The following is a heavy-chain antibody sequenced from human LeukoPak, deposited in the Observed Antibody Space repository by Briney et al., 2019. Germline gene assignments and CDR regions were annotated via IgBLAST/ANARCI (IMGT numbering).Heavy chain of an antibody. Sequence: PGGSLRLSCTASGFTFGDYAMSWFRQAPGKGLEWVGFIRSKAYGGTTEYAASVKGRFTTSRDDSKSIAYLQMNSLKTEDTAVYYCTSSPPRDYDSSGYYYGQHAFDIWGQGTMVTVSS. J-gene: IGHJ3*02. D-gene: IGHD3-22*01. CDR3: TSSPPRDYDSSGYYYGQHAFDI. CDR2: IRSKAYGGTT. V-gene: IGHV3-49*03. CDR1: GFTFGDYA.